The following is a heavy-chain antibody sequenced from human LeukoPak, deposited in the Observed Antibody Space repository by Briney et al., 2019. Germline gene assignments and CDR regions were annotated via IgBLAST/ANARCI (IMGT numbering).Heavy chain of an antibody. D-gene: IGHD3-22*01. CDR2: ISGSGGST. V-gene: IGHV3-23*01. Sequence: GGSLRLSCAVSGFTLSNYGMSWVRQAPGKGLEWVAGISGSGGSTNYADSVKGRFTISRDNPKNTLYLQMNSLRAEGTAVYFCAKRGVVIRVILVGFHKEAYYFDSWGQGALVIVSS. CDR3: AKRGVVIRVILVGFHKEAYYFDS. CDR1: GFTLSNYG. J-gene: IGHJ4*02.